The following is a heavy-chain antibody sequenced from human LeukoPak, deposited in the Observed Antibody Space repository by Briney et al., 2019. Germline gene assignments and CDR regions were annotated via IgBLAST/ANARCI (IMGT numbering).Heavy chain of an antibody. CDR3: ARLQVDWGSYRYTLGGLDY. V-gene: IGHV5-51*01. CDR1: GYSFTSYC. D-gene: IGHD3-16*02. CDR2: IYPGDSDT. J-gene: IGHJ4*02. Sequence: GESLKISCKGSGYSFTSYCIGWVPQMHGKGLEWMGNIYPGDSDTRYSPSFQGQVTNSADKSISTAYLQWSSLKASNTAMYYWARLQVDWGSYRYTLGGLDYCGQGTLVTVSS.